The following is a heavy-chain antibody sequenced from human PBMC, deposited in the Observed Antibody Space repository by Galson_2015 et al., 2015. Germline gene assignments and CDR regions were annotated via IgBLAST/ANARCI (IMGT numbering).Heavy chain of an antibody. CDR3: ARDLGSTVAYFDY. CDR2: IKQDGSEK. Sequence: SLRLSGAASGFTFSSYWMSWVRQAPGKGLEWGANIKQDGSEKYYMDSVKGRFTISRDNAKNSLYLQMNSLRAEDTAVYYCARDLGSTVAYFDYWGQGTLVTVSS. J-gene: IGHJ4*02. V-gene: IGHV3-7*01. D-gene: IGHD4-23*01. CDR1: GFTFSSYW.